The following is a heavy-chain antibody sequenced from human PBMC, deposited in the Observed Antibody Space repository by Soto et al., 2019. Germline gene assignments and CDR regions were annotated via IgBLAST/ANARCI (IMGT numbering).Heavy chain of an antibody. CDR2: MNPNSGNT. J-gene: IGHJ4*02. Sequence: QVQLVQSGAEVKKPGASVKVSCKASGYTFTSYDINWVRQATGQGLAWMGWMNPNSGNTGYAQKFQGRVTMTRNTYIRTAYRQLSSLRSEDTAVYYCARQFPNYYGSGSYEAGVDYWGQGTLVTVSS. D-gene: IGHD3-10*01. V-gene: IGHV1-8*01. CDR1: GYTFTSYD. CDR3: ARQFPNYYGSGSYEAGVDY.